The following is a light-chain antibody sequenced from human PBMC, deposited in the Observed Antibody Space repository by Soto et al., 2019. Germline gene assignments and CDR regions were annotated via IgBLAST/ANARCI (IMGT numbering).Light chain of an antibody. CDR1: QGIGND. CDR2: AAS. V-gene: IGKV1-6*01. Sequence: AIQMTPSPSSPSASVRDRDTITCPASQGIGNDLGWYQQKSGKAPKLLIYAASNLQSGVPSRFSGSGSGTDFTLTISGLQPEDVATYYCLQDNNYPLTFGGGTKVDIK. CDR3: LQDNNYPLT. J-gene: IGKJ4*01.